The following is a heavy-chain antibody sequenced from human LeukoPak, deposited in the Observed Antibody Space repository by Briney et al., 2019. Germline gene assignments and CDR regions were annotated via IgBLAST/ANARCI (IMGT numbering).Heavy chain of an antibody. J-gene: IGHJ4*02. D-gene: IGHD3-22*01. CDR1: GFTFSSYS. Sequence: GGSLRLSCAASGFTFSSYSMNWVRQAPGKGLEWVSCISSSSSYIYYADSVKGRFTISRDNAKNSLYLQMNSLRAEDTAVYYCATAPYYYDSSGHDDYWGQGTLVTVSS. CDR3: ATAPYYYDSSGHDDY. V-gene: IGHV3-21*01. CDR2: ISSSSSYI.